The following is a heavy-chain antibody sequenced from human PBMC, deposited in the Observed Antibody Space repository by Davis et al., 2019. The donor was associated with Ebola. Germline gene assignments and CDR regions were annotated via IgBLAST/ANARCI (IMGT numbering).Heavy chain of an antibody. V-gene: IGHV3-23*01. CDR3: AKDQAAMVRIVDY. Sequence: GESLNTPCAASGFTFNSYAMSRVRQAPGKGLEWVSDISGSGGSTYYADSVKGRFTISRDNSKHTLYLQMNSLRAEDTAVYYCAKDQAAMVRIVDYWGQGTLVTVSS. D-gene: IGHD5-18*01. CDR2: ISGSGGST. J-gene: IGHJ4*02. CDR1: GFTFNSYA.